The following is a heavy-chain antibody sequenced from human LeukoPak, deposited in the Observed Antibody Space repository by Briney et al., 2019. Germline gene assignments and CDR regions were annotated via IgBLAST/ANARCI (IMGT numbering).Heavy chain of an antibody. D-gene: IGHD1-1*01. CDR1: GFTFRTYA. J-gene: IGHJ4*02. V-gene: IGHV3-23*01. Sequence: AGGSLRLSCAASGFTFRTYAMNWVRQAPGKGLEWVSAISGSGGGTYDADSVKGRFTSSRDNSKNTLYLQMNRLRAEDTAVYYCARDDPFDYWGQGTLVTVSS. CDR3: ARDDPFDY. CDR2: ISGSGGGT.